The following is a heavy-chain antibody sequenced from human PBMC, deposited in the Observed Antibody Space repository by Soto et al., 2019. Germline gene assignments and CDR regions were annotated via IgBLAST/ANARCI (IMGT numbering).Heavy chain of an antibody. CDR2: INPNSGGT. D-gene: IGHD2-15*01. J-gene: IGHJ4*02. V-gene: IGHV1-2*04. CDR1: GYTFTGYY. CDR3: ARVRRRGGYCSGGSCYLFDY. Sequence: QVQLVQSGAEVKKPGASVKVSCKASGYTFTGYYMHWVRQAHGQGLEWMGWINPNSGGTNYAQKFQGWVTMTRDTSISTAYMELSRLRSDDTAVYYCARVRRRGGYCSGGSCYLFDYWGQGTLVTVSS.